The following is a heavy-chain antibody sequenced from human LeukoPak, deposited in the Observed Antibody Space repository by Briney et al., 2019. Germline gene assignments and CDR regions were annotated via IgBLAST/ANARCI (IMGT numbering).Heavy chain of an antibody. V-gene: IGHV1-18*01. Sequence: GASVKVSCKASGYIFTSYGINWVRQAPGQGLEWMGWISAYNGKTDYAQKLLGRVTMTTDISTSTAYMELRSLRSDDTAVYYCASSPWAQQPPYYFDPWGQGTLVTVSS. CDR3: ASSPWAQQPPYYFDP. CDR2: ISAYNGKT. D-gene: IGHD6-13*01. CDR1: GYIFTSYG. J-gene: IGHJ4*02.